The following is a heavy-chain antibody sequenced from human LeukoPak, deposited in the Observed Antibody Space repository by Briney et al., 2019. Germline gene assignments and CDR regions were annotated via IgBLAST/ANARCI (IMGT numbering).Heavy chain of an antibody. J-gene: IGHJ4*02. CDR2: ISGSGGST. CDR3: AKAFLSIVVVTAYDY. CDR1: GFIFSDYY. Sequence: GGSLRLSCAASGFIFSDYYMSWIRQAPGKGLEWVSAISGSGGSTYYADSVKGRFTISRDNSKNTLYLQMNSLRAEDTAVYYCAKAFLSIVVVTAYDYWGQGTLVTVSS. D-gene: IGHD2-21*02. V-gene: IGHV3-23*01.